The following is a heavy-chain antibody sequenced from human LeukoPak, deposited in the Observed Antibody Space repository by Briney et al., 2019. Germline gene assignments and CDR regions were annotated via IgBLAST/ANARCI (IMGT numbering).Heavy chain of an antibody. Sequence: GGSLRLSCAASGLTVSSNYMSWVRQALGKGLEWVSVIYSGGSTYYADSVKGRFTISRDNSKNTLYLQMHSLRAEDTAVYYCASSSSWYRMDYWGQGTLVTVSS. J-gene: IGHJ4*02. CDR2: IYSGGST. CDR3: ASSSSWYRMDY. V-gene: IGHV3-53*01. CDR1: GLTVSSNY. D-gene: IGHD6-13*01.